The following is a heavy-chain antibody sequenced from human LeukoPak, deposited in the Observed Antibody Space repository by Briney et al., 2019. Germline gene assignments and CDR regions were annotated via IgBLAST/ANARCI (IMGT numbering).Heavy chain of an antibody. J-gene: IGHJ4*02. D-gene: IGHD2-2*01. CDR3: ARRGRYCSSTTCYFSY. Sequence: GESLQISCKGSGYSFTSYWIGWVRQMPGKGLEWMGIIYPGDSDARYSPSFQGQVTISVDKSISTAYLQWSSLKASDTAMYYCARRGRYCSSTTCYFSYWGQGTLVTVSS. CDR2: IYPGDSDA. CDR1: GYSFTSYW. V-gene: IGHV5-51*01.